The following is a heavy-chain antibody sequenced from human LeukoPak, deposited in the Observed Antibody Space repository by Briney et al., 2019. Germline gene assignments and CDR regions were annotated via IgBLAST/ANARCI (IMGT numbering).Heavy chain of an antibody. D-gene: IGHD6-19*01. CDR1: GFTFSNDW. J-gene: IGHJ4*02. V-gene: IGHV3-15*01. CDR2: IKSKTDGATT. CDR3: TTVWYSSGWRIDY. Sequence: GGSLRLSCAASGFTFSNDWMSWVRQAPGKGLEWVGRIKSKTDGATTDYAALVKGRFTISRDDSKNTLYLQMNSLKTEHTAVYYCTTVWYSSGWRIDYWGQGTLVTVSS.